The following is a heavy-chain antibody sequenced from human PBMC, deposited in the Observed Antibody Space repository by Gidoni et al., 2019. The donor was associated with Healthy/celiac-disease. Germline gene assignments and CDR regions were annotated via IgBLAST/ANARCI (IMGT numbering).Heavy chain of an antibody. Sequence: QVQLQQSGPGLVKPSQTLSLTCAISGDSVSSNSAAWNWIRQSPSRGLEWLGRTYYRSKWYNDYAVSVKSRITINPDTSKNQFSLQLNSVTPEDTAVYYCARAVNTAMVKPYYYYGMDVWGQGTTVTVSS. V-gene: IGHV6-1*01. CDR1: GDSVSSNSAA. D-gene: IGHD5-18*01. CDR3: ARAVNTAMVKPYYYYGMDV. J-gene: IGHJ6*02. CDR2: TYYRSKWYN.